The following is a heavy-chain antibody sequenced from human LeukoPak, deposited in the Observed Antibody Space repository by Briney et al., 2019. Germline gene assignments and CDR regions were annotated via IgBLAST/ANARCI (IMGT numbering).Heavy chain of an antibody. Sequence: GGSLILSCVVSRYPFSIYEMNWVRQAPGKGLEWVSNIHSSGTVKYYSDSVKGRFSISRDNAKSSLYLQMNSLRVEDTAVYYCALLTVASDFDYWGQGALVTVSS. CDR1: RYPFSIYE. J-gene: IGHJ4*02. CDR3: ALLTVASDFDY. V-gene: IGHV3-48*03. D-gene: IGHD5-12*01. CDR2: IHSSGTVK.